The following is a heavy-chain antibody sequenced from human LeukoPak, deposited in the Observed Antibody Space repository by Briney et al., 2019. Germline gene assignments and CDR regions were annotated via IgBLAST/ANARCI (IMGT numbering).Heavy chain of an antibody. V-gene: IGHV3-30*03. CDR1: GFTFSSYG. Sequence: GGSPRLSCAASGFTFSSYGMHWVRQAPGKGLEWVAVISYDGSNKYYADSVKGRFTISRDNSKNTLYLQMNSLRAEDTAVYYCARVSYDFWSGYLVDYWGQGTLVTVSS. CDR3: ARVSYDFWSGYLVDY. J-gene: IGHJ4*02. CDR2: ISYDGSNK. D-gene: IGHD3-3*01.